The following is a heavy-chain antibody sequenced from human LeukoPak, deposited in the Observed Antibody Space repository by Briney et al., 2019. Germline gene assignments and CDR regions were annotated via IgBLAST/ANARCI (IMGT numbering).Heavy chain of an antibody. J-gene: IGHJ3*02. CDR1: GGTFSSYA. D-gene: IGHD2-2*01. CDR3: ARGDCSSTSCYGDAFDI. CDR2: IIPIFGTA. V-gene: IGHV1-69*01. Sequence: PVKVSCKASGGTFSSYAISWVRQAPGQGLEWMGGIIPIFGTANYAQKFQGRVTITADESTSTAYMELSSLRSEDTAVYYCARGDCSSTSCYGDAFDIWGQGTMVTVSS.